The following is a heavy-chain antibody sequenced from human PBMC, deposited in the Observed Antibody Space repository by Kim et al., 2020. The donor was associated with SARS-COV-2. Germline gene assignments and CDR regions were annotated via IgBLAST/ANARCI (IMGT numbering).Heavy chain of an antibody. D-gene: IGHD3-22*01. Sequence: SVKVSCKASGGTFSSYGISWVRQAPGQGLEWMGGIIPIFGTANYAQKFQGRVTITADESTSTAYMELSSLRSEDTAVYYCARGLWRIENPDYYDSSGYYSRYYYYGMDVWGQGTTVTVSS. CDR1: GGTFSSYG. V-gene: IGHV1-69*13. CDR2: IIPIFGTA. CDR3: ARGLWRIENPDYYDSSGYYSRYYYYGMDV. J-gene: IGHJ6*02.